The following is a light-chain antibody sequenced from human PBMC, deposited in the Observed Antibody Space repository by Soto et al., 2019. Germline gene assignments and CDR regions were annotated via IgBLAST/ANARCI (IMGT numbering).Light chain of an antibody. CDR2: QIS. Sequence: DIVLTQTPLSSPVTLGQPASFSCRSSRSLLHSDGNTYLSWLHQRPGQPPRLLIYQISKRLSGVPDRFSGSGAATSFTLKISRVEAQDVGIYFCMQSLQLRTFGQGTKVEIK. CDR3: MQSLQLRT. CDR1: RSLLHSDGNTY. V-gene: IGKV2-24*01. J-gene: IGKJ1*01.